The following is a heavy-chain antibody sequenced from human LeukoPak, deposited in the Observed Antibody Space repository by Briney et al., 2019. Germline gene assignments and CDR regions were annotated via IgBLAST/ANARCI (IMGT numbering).Heavy chain of an antibody. V-gene: IGHV3-30*18. Sequence: GGSLRLSRAASGFTFSSYGMHWVRQAPGKGLEWVAVISYDGSNKYYADSVKGRFTISRDNSKNTLYLQMNSLRAEDTAVYYCPKSNPFFGVDFDYWGQGTLVTVSS. D-gene: IGHD3-3*01. J-gene: IGHJ4*02. CDR3: PKSNPFFGVDFDY. CDR1: GFTFSSYG. CDR2: ISYDGSNK.